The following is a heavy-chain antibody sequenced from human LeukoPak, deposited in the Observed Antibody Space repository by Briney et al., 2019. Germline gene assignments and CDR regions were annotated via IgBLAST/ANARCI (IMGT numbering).Heavy chain of an antibody. V-gene: IGHV1-2*02. CDR1: GYTFTGYY. CDR2: INPNSGGT. CDR3: ARHTSCCGGYYYYMDV. Sequence: ASVKVSCKASGYTFTGYYMHWVRQAPGQELEWMGWINPNSGGTNYAQKFQGRVTMTRDTSISTAYMELSRLRSDDTAVYYCARHTSCCGGYYYYMDVWGKGTTVTVSS. J-gene: IGHJ6*03. D-gene: IGHD2-2*01.